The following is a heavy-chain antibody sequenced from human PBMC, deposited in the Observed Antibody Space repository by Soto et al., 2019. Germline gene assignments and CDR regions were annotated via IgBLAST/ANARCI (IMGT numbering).Heavy chain of an antibody. Sequence: GGSLRLSCAASGFTFSGSTLHWVRQAPGKGLEWVSAIGAGGGDIYHADSVKGRFIISRDNSMNTVFLEMNSLRTDDTAVYYCARPRGYGVFDAYDIWGQGTVVTVSS. D-gene: IGHD4-17*01. CDR3: ARPRGYGVFDAYDI. V-gene: IGHV3-23*01. CDR2: IGAGGGDI. J-gene: IGHJ3*02. CDR1: GFTFSGST.